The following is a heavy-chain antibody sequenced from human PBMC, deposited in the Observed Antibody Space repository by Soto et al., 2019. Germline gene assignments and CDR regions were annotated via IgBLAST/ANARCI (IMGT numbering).Heavy chain of an antibody. J-gene: IGHJ6*02. CDR2: ISSSSSTI. D-gene: IGHD2-15*01. CDR3: ARVDCSGGSCYSSYYYYGMDV. V-gene: IGHV3-48*02. CDR1: GFTFSTYS. Sequence: PGESLRLSAAASGFTFSTYSRNWVRQAPGKGLEWVSYISSSSSTIYYADSVKGRFTISRDNAKNSLYLQMNSLRDEDTAVYYCARVDCSGGSCYSSYYYYGMDVWGQGT.